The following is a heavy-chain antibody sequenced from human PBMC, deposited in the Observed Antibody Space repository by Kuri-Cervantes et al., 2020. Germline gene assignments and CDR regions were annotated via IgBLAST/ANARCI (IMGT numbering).Heavy chain of an antibody. J-gene: IGHJ4*02. D-gene: IGHD5-18*01. V-gene: IGHV3-7*01. CDR2: IKEDESAK. Sequence: GESLKISCVTSGFTFNTYWMNWVRQAPGKGLEWVANIKEDESAKYYVDSVRGRFTISRDNAKNSLYLQMNSVRAEDTAIYYCTRLAILYSAWAYDYWGQGALVTVSS. CDR3: TRLAILYSAWAYDY. CDR1: GFTFNTYW.